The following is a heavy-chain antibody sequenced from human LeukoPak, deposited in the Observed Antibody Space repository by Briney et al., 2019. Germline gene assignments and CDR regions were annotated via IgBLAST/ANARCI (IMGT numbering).Heavy chain of an antibody. V-gene: IGHV3-11*04. CDR3: ARSSGYYDSSGYYYYYMDV. D-gene: IGHD3-22*01. CDR2: ISSSGSTI. CDR1: GFTFSDYY. Sequence: GGSLRLSCAASGFTFSDYYMSWIRQAPGKGLEWVSYISSSGSTIYYADSVKGRFTISRDNAKNSLYLQMNSLRAEDTAVYYCARSSGYYDSSGYYYYYMDVWGKGTTVTVSS. J-gene: IGHJ6*03.